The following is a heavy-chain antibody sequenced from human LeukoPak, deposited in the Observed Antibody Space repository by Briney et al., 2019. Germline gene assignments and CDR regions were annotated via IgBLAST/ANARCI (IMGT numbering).Heavy chain of an antibody. CDR1: GYTFTGYY. D-gene: IGHD2-15*01. J-gene: IGHJ4*02. CDR2: INPNSGGT. CDR3: ARTKDCSGGSCYFGGLDY. Sequence: GASPKVSCKASGYTFTGYYMHWVRQAPGQGLEWMGWINPNSGGTNYAQKFQGRVTMTRDTSISTANMELSRLRSDDTAVYYCARTKDCSGGSCYFGGLDYWGQGTLVTVSS. V-gene: IGHV1-2*02.